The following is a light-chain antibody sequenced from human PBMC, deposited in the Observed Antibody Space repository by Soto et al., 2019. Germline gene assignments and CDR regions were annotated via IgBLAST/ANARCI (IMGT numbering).Light chain of an antibody. V-gene: IGKV3-20*01. CDR2: GVS. CDR1: QSVTSSY. CDR3: QQYNNWS. J-gene: IGKJ5*01. Sequence: ENVLTQSPGTLSLSPGERATLSCRATQSVTSSYFAWYQQKPGQAPRLLIYGVSSRATDIPDRFSGSGSGTEFTLTISSLQSDDFAVYYCQQYNNWSFGQGTRLEIK.